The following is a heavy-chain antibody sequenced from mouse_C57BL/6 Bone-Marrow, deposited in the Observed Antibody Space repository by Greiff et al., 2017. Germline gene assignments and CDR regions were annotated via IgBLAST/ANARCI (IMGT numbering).Heavy chain of an antibody. CDR3: ARDEGRQLRLAWFAY. D-gene: IGHD3-2*02. CDR1: GFTFSSYA. J-gene: IGHJ3*01. V-gene: IGHV5-4*01. CDR2: ISDGGSYT. Sequence: GGGLVKPGGSLKLSCAASGFTFSSYAMSWVRQTPEKRLEWVATISDGGSYTYYPDNVKGRFTISRDNAKNNLYLQMSHLKSEDTAMYYCARDEGRQLRLAWFAYWGQGTLVTVSA.